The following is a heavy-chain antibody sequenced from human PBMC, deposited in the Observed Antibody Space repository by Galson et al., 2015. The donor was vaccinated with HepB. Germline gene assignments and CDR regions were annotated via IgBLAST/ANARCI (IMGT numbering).Heavy chain of an antibody. CDR1: GYTFTSYA. V-gene: IGHV1-3*01. CDR3: ARDGGNYYDPVWWVGAFDI. D-gene: IGHD3-22*01. CDR2: INAGNGNT. Sequence: SVKVSCKASGYTFTSYAMHWVRQAPGQRLEWMGWINAGNGNTKYSQKFQGRVTITRDTSASTAYMELSSLRSEDTAVYYCARDGGNYYDPVWWVGAFDIWGQGTMVTVSS. J-gene: IGHJ3*02.